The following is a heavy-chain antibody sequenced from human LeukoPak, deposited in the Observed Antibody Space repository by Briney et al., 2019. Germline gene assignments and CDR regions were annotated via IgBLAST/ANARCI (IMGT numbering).Heavy chain of an antibody. J-gene: IGHJ5*02. V-gene: IGHV3-48*01. CDR3: ARGSRAAGHDP. Sequence: PGGSLRLSCAASGFTFSSYSMNWVRQAPGKGLEWVSYISSSSSTIYYADSVKGRFTISRDNAKNSLYLQMNSLRAEDTAVYYCARGSRAAGHDPWGQGTLVTVSS. CDR2: ISSSSSTI. CDR1: GFTFSSYS. D-gene: IGHD6-13*01.